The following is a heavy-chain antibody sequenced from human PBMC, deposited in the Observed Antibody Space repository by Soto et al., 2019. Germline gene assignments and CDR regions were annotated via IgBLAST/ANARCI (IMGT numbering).Heavy chain of an antibody. V-gene: IGHV4-39*07. CDR3: ARGAPYYYGSGSYYNR. D-gene: IGHD3-10*01. CDR1: GGSISSSSYY. Sequence: SETLSLSCTVSGGSISSSSYYGGWIRQPPGKGLEWIGSIYYSGSTYYNPSLKSRVTISVDTSKNQFSLKLSSVTAADTAVYNCARGAPYYYGSGSYYNRWGQGTLVTVSS. J-gene: IGHJ5*02. CDR2: IYYSGST.